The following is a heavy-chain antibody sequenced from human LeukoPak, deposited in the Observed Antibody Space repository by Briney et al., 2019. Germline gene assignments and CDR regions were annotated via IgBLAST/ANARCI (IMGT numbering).Heavy chain of an antibody. D-gene: IGHD3-22*01. CDR3: ARGDSSGYYSNDY. CDR2: ISYDGSNK. CDR1: GFTFSSYA. Sequence: GGSLRLSCAASGFTFSSYAMHWVRQAPGKGLEWVAVISYDGSNKYYADSVKGRFTISRDNAKNSLYLQMNSLRAEDTAVYYCARGDSSGYYSNDYWGQGTLVTVSS. J-gene: IGHJ4*02. V-gene: IGHV3-30-3*01.